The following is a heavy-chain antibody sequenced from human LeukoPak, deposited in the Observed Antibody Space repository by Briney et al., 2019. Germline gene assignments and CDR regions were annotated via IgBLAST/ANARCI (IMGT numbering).Heavy chain of an antibody. CDR2: INPNSGAT. J-gene: IGHJ6*02. V-gene: IGHV1-2*02. CDR3: ARDERPPYYYDSSGYLSPSYYGMDV. Sequence: AASVKVSCKASGYTFIAYYMFWVRQAPGQGLEWMGWINPNSGATGHAQKFQGRVTMTRDTSVSTAYMELSRLRSDDTAVYYCARDERPPYYYDSSGYLSPSYYGMDVWGQGTTVTVSS. CDR1: GYTFIAYY. D-gene: IGHD3-22*01.